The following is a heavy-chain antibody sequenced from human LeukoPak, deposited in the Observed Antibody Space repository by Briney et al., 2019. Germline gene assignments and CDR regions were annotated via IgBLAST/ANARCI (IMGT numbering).Heavy chain of an antibody. CDR1: VYTFVNYG. CDR3: ARDESYGDYNNWFDP. J-gene: IGHJ5*02. Sequence: ASVKVSCKASVYTFVNYGISWVRQAPGQGLERMGWISAYNGNTNYAQKFQGRVTITTDTSTSTSYMELRSLRSDDTAVYYCARDESYGDYNNWFDPWGQGTLVTVS. CDR2: ISAYNGNT. D-gene: IGHD4-17*01. V-gene: IGHV1-18*01.